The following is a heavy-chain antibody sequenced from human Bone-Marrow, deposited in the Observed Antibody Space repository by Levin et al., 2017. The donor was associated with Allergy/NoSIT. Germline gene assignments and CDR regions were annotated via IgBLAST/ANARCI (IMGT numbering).Heavy chain of an antibody. CDR3: ARDQSFGFWTGSSYFSGPDV. Sequence: GESLKISSKASGYTFTTYYIHWVRQAPGQGLEWMGAINPSGGITSFAQKFQDRVTMTRDTSTDTVNMELSSLRSDDTAVYYCARDQSFGFWTGSSYFSGPDVWGQGTTVTVSS. D-gene: IGHD3/OR15-3a*01. V-gene: IGHV1-46*01. J-gene: IGHJ6*02. CDR2: INPSGGIT. CDR1: GYTFTTYY.